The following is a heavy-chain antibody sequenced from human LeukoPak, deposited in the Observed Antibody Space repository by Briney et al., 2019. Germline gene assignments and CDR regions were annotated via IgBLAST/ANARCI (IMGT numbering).Heavy chain of an antibody. CDR1: GFTFSSYS. Sequence: GGSLRLSCAASGFTFSSYSMNWVRQAPGKGLEWVSYINSSSSTIYYADSVKGRFTISRDNAKNSLYLQMNSLRDEDTAVYYCAREDFSGIRYFDWNIPRGMDVWGQGTTVTVSS. D-gene: IGHD3-9*01. CDR2: INSSSSTI. J-gene: IGHJ6*02. V-gene: IGHV3-48*02. CDR3: AREDFSGIRYFDWNIPRGMDV.